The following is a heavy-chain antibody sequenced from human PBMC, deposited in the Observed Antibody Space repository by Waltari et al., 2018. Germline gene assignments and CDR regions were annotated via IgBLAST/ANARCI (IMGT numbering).Heavy chain of an antibody. CDR2: ITYDGSNK. J-gene: IGHJ4*02. CDR1: GFIFCSYG. Sequence: QVHLVESGGGVVQPGGSLRLSCAASGFIFCSYGMPWFRQAPGKGLEWVAFITYDGSNKYYADSMKGRFTVSRDNSKNTLFLQMNTLRAEDTAVYYCAKDHVVVVPGGMTKVFDYWGQGTLVTVSS. D-gene: IGHD2-2*01. V-gene: IGHV3-30*02. CDR3: AKDHVVVVPGGMTKVFDY.